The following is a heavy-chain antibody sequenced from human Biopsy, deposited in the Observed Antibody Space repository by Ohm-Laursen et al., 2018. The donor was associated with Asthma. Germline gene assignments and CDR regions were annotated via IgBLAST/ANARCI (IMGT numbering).Heavy chain of an antibody. CDR3: AKHQLVRYLDY. CDR1: GFTFSSYW. CDR2: IKQDGSEK. V-gene: IGHV3-7*05. Sequence: SLRLSCVAPGFTFSSYWMSWVRQAPGKGLEWVANIKQDGSEKYYVDSVKGRFTISRDNAKNSLYLQMNSLRAEDTAVYYCAKHQLVRYLDYWGQGTLVTVSS. D-gene: IGHD6-13*01. J-gene: IGHJ4*02.